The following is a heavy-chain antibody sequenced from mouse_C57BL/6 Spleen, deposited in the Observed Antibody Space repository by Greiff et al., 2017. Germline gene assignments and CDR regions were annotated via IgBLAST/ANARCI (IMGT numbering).Heavy chain of an antibody. Sequence: QVQLQQPGPELVKPGASVKISCKASGYAFSSSWMNWVKQRPGKGLEWIGRIYPGDGDTNYNGKFKGKATLTADKSSSTAYMQLSSLTSEDSAVYLCASGITTPDYWGQGTTLTVSS. V-gene: IGHV1-82*01. CDR1: GYAFSSSW. CDR2: IYPGDGDT. CDR3: ASGITTPDY. J-gene: IGHJ2*01. D-gene: IGHD1-1*01.